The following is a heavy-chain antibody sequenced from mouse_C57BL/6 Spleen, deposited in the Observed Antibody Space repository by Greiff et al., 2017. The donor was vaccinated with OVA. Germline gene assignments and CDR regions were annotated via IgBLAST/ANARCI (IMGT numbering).Heavy chain of an antibody. J-gene: IGHJ4*01. CDR2: IYPRDGST. Sequence: QVQLKQSDAELVKPGASVKISCKASGYTFTDYTIHWMKQRPEQGLEWIGYIYPRDGSTKYNEKFKGKATLTADKSSSTAYMQLNSLTSEDSADYCCARQGYYGEAMDYWGQGTSVTVSS. CDR3: ARQGYYGEAMDY. D-gene: IGHD1-1*02. V-gene: IGHV1-78*01. CDR1: GYTFTDYT.